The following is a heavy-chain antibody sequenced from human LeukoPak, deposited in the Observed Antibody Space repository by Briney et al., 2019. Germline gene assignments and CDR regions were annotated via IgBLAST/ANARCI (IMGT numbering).Heavy chain of an antibody. CDR3: TRRLDD. CDR1: GFSFKSDW. CDR2: IKHDESEK. Sequence: GGSLRLSCADSGFSFKSDWMDWVRQAPGKGLEWVANIKHDESEKNYLGSVKGRFTISRGNAQNSLYLQMNGLRVEDTAVYYCTRRLDDWGQGTLVTVSS. D-gene: IGHD3-16*01. V-gene: IGHV3-7*01. J-gene: IGHJ4*02.